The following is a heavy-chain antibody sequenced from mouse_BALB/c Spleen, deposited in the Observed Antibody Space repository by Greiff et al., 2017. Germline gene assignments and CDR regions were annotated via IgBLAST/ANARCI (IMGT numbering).Heavy chain of an antibody. CDR3: ARGGVYYGNYGYAMDY. D-gene: IGHD2-1*01. Sequence: EVQLVESGGGLVQPGGSRKLSCAASGFTFSSFGMHWVRQAPEKGLEWVAYISSGSSTIYYADTVKGRFTISRDNPKNTLFLQMTSLRSEDTAMYYCARGGVYYGNYGYAMDYWGQGTSVTVSS. V-gene: IGHV5-17*02. CDR2: ISSGSSTI. CDR1: GFTFSSFG. J-gene: IGHJ4*01.